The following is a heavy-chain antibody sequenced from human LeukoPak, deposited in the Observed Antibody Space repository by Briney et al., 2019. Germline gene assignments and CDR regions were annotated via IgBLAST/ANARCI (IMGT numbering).Heavy chain of an antibody. CDR2: INHSGST. CDR3: ARLSRGRVWGGYRYNYFDY. D-gene: IGHD3-16*02. J-gene: IGHJ4*02. V-gene: IGHV4-34*01. CDR1: GGSFSGYY. Sequence: SETLSLTCAVYGGSFSGYYWSWIRQPPGKGLEWIGEINHSGSTNYNPSLKSRVTISVDTSKNQFSLKLSSVTAADTAVYYCARLSRGRVWGGYRYNYFDYWGQGTLVTVSS.